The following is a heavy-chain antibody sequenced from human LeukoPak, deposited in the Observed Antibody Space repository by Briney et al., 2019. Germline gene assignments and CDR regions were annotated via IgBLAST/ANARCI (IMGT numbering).Heavy chain of an antibody. CDR3: ARDHSGYSSSWYFHY. J-gene: IGHJ4*02. CDR2: ISGSGGST. D-gene: IGHD6-13*01. Sequence: GGSLRLSCAASGFTFSSYAMSWVRQAPGKGLEWVSSISGSGGSTYYADSVKGRFTISRDNSKNTLFLQMNSLRVDDTAIYYCARDHSGYSSSWYFHYWGQGILGTVSS. CDR1: GFTFSSYA. V-gene: IGHV3-23*01.